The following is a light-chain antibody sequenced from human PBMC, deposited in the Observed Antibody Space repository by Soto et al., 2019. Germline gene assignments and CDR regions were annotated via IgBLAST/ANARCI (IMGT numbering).Light chain of an antibody. CDR2: WCS. CDR3: QEGDPSPFT. CDR1: QSLFFTSNKKNS. J-gene: IGKJ2*01. Sequence: DIVLTQSPASLDVSLGERVTITCKSSQSLFFTSNKKNSLAWYQQKPGQPPKLIIYWCSARESGLPAQFRGAGSATDFTRTISSLQAEDLAVCYCQEGDPSPFTFVQGTKVGIK. V-gene: IGKV4-1*01.